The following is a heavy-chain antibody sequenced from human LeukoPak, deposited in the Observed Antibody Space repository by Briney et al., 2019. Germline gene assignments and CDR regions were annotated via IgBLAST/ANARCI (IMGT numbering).Heavy chain of an antibody. V-gene: IGHV1-18*01. CDR1: GYTFTSYG. CDR2: ISAYNGNT. D-gene: IGHD2-2*01. CDR3: ARDDKVVAIDDYYYGMDV. Sequence: ASVKVSCKASGYTFTSYGISWLRQAPGQGLEWMGWISAYNGNTNYVQKLQGRVTMTTDTSTSTAYMELRGLTSDDTAVYYCARDDKVVAIDDYYYGMDVWGQGTTVTVSS. J-gene: IGHJ6*02.